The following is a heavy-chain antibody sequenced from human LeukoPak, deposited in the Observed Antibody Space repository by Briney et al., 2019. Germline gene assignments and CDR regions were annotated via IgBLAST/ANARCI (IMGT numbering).Heavy chain of an antibody. J-gene: IGHJ4*02. CDR3: ARDGYSYGAGSSGWYFDY. V-gene: IGHV3-30-3*01. Sequence: GGSLRLSCAASGFTSSDYYMSWVRQAPGKGLEWVAVISYDGSNKYYADSVKGRFTISRDNSKNTLYLQMNSLRAEDTAVYYCARDGYSYGAGSSGWYFDYWGQGTLVTVSS. D-gene: IGHD5-18*01. CDR2: ISYDGSNK. CDR1: GFTSSDYY.